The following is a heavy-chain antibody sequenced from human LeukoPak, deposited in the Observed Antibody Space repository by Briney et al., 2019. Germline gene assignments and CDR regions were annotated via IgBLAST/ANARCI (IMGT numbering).Heavy chain of an antibody. CDR2: IWNDGSNK. D-gene: IGHD4-11*01. Sequence: GSRRLSCAASGFTFTTYGLHWVRQAPGKGLEWVAFIWNDGSNKYYADSVKGRFTISRDNSKNTLYLQMNSLRAEDTAMYYCARDGTVTAGPFDPWGRGTLVSVSS. CDR1: GFTFTTYG. J-gene: IGHJ5*01. V-gene: IGHV3-33*08. CDR3: ARDGTVTAGPFDP.